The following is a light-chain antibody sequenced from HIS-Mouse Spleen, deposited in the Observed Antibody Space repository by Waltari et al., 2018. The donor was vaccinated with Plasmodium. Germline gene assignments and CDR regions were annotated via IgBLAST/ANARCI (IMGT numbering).Light chain of an antibody. V-gene: IGKV3-15*01. CDR2: GAS. CDR1: QSVSSN. Sequence: EIVMTQSPATLSVSPGERATLSCRASQSVSSNLAWYQQKPGQAPRLPIYGASTRATGIPARFSGSGSGTEFTLTISSLQSEDFAVYYCQQYNNPRTTFGQGTKLEIK. CDR3: QQYNNPRTT. J-gene: IGKJ2*01.